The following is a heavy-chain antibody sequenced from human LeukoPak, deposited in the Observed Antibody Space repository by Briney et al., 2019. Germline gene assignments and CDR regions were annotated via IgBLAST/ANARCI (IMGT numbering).Heavy chain of an antibody. D-gene: IGHD4/OR15-4a*01. CDR2: IYSGTT. Sequence: PGGSLRLSCTVSGFTVSSNSMSWVRQAPGRGVEWVSFIYSGTTHYSDSGKGRLSISRDNSKNPLYLQMNSVRAEDTSVYYCARRAGAYSHPYDYWGQGTLVTVSS. CDR1: GFTVSSNS. CDR3: ARRAGAYSHPYDY. J-gene: IGHJ4*02. V-gene: IGHV3-53*01.